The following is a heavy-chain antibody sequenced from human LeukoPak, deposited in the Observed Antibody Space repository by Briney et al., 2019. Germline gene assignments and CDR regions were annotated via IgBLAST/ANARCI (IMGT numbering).Heavy chain of an antibody. Sequence: GASVKVSCKASGYKFTDDYMHWVRQAPGQGLEFIGWINPDSGFTNYAQKFKGRVTMTRDTSISTAYLEVRRLTSDDTAVYYCAPTAEAYTSWWKVWGQGTLVTVSS. D-gene: IGHD3-16*01. V-gene: IGHV1-2*02. CDR2: INPDSGFT. CDR1: GYKFTDDY. J-gene: IGHJ4*02. CDR3: APTAEAYTSWWKV.